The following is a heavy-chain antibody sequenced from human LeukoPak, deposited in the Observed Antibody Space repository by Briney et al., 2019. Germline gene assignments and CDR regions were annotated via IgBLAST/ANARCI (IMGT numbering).Heavy chain of an antibody. V-gene: IGHV1-2*02. D-gene: IGHD3-10*01. CDR1: GYTFTGYY. CDR3: ARVHTYDYGSGSYYKSFDY. CDR2: INPNSGGT. J-gene: IGHJ4*02. Sequence: ALVKVSCKASGYTFTGYYMHWVRQAPGQGLEWMGWINPNSGGTNYAQKFQGRVTMTRDTSISTAYMELSRLRSDDTAVYYCARVHTYDYGSGSYYKSFDYWGQGTLVTVSS.